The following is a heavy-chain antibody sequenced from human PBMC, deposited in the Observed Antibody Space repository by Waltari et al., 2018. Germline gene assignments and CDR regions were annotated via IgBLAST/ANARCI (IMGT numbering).Heavy chain of an antibody. V-gene: IGHV4-59*01. CDR1: GGSISSYY. J-gene: IGHJ4*02. CDR3: ARGPQLRDHYYFDY. Sequence: QVQLQESGPGLVKPSETLSLTCTVSGGSISSYYWSWIRQPPGKGLEWIGYIYYSGSNNYNPSRKSRVTISVDTSKNQFSLKLSSVTAADTAVYYCARGPQLRDHYYFDYWGQGTLVTVSS. D-gene: IGHD2-2*01. CDR2: IYYSGSN.